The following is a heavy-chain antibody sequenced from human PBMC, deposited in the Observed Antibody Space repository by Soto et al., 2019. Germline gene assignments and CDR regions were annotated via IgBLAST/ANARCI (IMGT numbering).Heavy chain of an antibody. CDR2: IKSKGNGGTA. Sequence: GGSLRLSCAASGFTINNAWMSWVRQAPGKGLEWVGRIKSKGNGGTADYAAPVKGRFTISRDDSKNMLYLQMNSLRAEDTAVYYCAKDSAAGDYWGQGTLVTVSS. J-gene: IGHJ4*02. V-gene: IGHV3-15*01. D-gene: IGHD6-25*01. CDR1: GFTINNAW. CDR3: AKDSAAGDY.